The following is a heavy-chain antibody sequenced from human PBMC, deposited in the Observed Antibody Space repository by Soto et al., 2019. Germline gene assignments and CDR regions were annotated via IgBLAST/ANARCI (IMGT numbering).Heavy chain of an antibody. J-gene: IGHJ6*03. Sequence: GESLKISCKGSGYSFTSYWIGWVRQMPGKGLEWMGIIYPGDSDTRYSPSFQGQVTISADKSISTAYLQWSSLKASDTAMYYCARIYSSSDDYYYYMDVWGKGTTVTVSS. CDR3: ARIYSSSDDYYYYMDV. CDR2: IYPGDSDT. V-gene: IGHV5-51*01. D-gene: IGHD6-6*01. CDR1: GYSFTSYW.